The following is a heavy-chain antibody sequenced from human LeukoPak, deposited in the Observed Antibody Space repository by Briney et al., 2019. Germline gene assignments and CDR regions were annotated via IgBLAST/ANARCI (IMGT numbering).Heavy chain of an antibody. CDR2: IYYSGST. CDR1: GGSISSSSYY. J-gene: IGHJ4*02. V-gene: IGHV4-39*01. D-gene: IGHD3-3*01. Sequence: SETLSLTGTVSGGSISSSSYYWGWIRQPPGKGLEWIGSIYYSGSTYYNPSLKSRVTISVDTSKNQFSLKLSSVAAADTAVYYCVRIFWRGYPYFDYWGQGTLVTVSS. CDR3: VRIFWRGYPYFDY.